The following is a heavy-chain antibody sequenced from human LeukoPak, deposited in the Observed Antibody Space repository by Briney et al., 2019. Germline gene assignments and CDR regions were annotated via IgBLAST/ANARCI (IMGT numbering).Heavy chain of an antibody. CDR2: IYSGGST. CDR1: GFTISSNY. V-gene: IGHV3-53*01. CDR3: ARDQIVGVTLSDY. D-gene: IGHD1-26*01. J-gene: IGHJ4*02. Sequence: PGGSLRLSCAASGFTISSNYMSWVRQAPGKGLEWVSVIYSGGSTYYADSVKGRFTISRDNSKNTLYLQMNSLRAEDTAVYYCARDQIVGVTLSDYWGQGTLVTVSS.